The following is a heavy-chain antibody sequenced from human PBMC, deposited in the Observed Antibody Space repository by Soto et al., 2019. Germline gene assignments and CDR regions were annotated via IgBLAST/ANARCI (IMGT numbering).Heavy chain of an antibody. CDR1: GFTFSSYA. CDR2: ISGSGGST. CDR3: AKDPITMIVVVIPTYFDY. Sequence: WGSLRLSCAASGFTFSSYAMSWVRQAPGKGLEWVSAISGSGGSTYYADSVKGRFTISRDNSKNTLYLQMNSLRAEDTAVYYCAKDPITMIVVVIPTYFDYWGQGTLVTVSS. D-gene: IGHD3-22*01. V-gene: IGHV3-23*01. J-gene: IGHJ4*02.